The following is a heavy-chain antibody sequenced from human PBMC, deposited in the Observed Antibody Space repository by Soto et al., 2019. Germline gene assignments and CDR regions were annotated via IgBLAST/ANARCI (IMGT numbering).Heavy chain of an antibody. CDR2: MNPNTGNS. D-gene: IGHD1-1*01. J-gene: IGHJ4*02. CDR1: GYTFTSYD. V-gene: IGHV1-8*01. CDR3: ARRAETNGWNGFGADKYYFDF. Sequence: QVQLVQSGAEVRKPGASVKVSCEASGYTFTSYDIYWVRQATGQGLEWMGWMNPNTGNSGYAQKFQGRATMTSDTSISPAHMEQSSLRSEDTAVYYCARRAETNGWNGFGADKYYFDFWGQGPLVTVSS.